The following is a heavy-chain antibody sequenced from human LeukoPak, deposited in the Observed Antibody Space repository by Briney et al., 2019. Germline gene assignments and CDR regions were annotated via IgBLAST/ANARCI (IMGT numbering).Heavy chain of an antibody. D-gene: IGHD3-16*02. CDR2: IYTSGST. CDR1: GGSISSGSYY. Sequence: PSETLSLTCTVSGGSISSGSYYWSWIRQPAGKGLEWIGRIYTSGSTNYNPSLKSRVTISVDTSKNQFSLKLSSVTAADTAVYYCASQIGGVIPRHYYYYMDVWGKGTTVTISS. CDR3: ASQIGGVIPRHYYYYMDV. V-gene: IGHV4-61*02. J-gene: IGHJ6*03.